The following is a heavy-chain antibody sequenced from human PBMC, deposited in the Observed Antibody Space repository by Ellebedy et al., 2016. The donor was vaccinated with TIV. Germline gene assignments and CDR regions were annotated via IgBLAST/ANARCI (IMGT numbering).Heavy chain of an antibody. V-gene: IGHV4-59*08. Sequence: SETLSLTCIVSGGSISNYYWNWIRQPPGKGLEWIGYIYYSESTNYNPSLKSPVTISLEPSKNHFSLKLTSVTAADTAVYYCARGGIGVGADYWGQGTLVTVSS. J-gene: IGHJ4*02. CDR3: ARGGIGVGADY. CDR2: IYYSEST. CDR1: GGSISNYY. D-gene: IGHD1-26*01.